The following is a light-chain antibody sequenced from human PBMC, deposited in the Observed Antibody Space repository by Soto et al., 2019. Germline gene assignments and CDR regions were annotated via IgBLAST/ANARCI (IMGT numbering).Light chain of an antibody. Sequence: DIQMTQSPSTLSASVGDRVTITCRASQSISSWLAWYQQKPGKAPKLLIYDASSLESGVPSRFSGSGSGTEFPLTISSLKPDDFATYYCQQYNSYQGTFGQGTKVEIK. V-gene: IGKV1-5*01. CDR2: DAS. CDR1: QSISSW. J-gene: IGKJ1*01. CDR3: QQYNSYQGT.